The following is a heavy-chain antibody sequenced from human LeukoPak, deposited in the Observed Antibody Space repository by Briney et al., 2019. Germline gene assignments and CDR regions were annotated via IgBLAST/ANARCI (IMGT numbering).Heavy chain of an antibody. CDR1: GGSISSGGYY. D-gene: IGHD2-2*02. CDR2: IYYSGST. J-gene: IGHJ5*02. Sequence: PSQTLSLTCTDSGGSISSGGYYWSWIRQHPGKGLEWIGYIYYSGSTYYNPSLKSRVTISVDTSKNQFSLKLSSVTAADTAVYYCARGPPSCSSTSCYTFQPYNWFDPWGQGTLVTVSS. V-gene: IGHV4-31*03. CDR3: ARGPPSCSSTSCYTFQPYNWFDP.